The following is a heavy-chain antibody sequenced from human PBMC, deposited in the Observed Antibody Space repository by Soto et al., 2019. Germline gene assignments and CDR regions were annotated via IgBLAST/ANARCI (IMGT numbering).Heavy chain of an antibody. CDR2: INAGNGNT. D-gene: IGHD6-13*01. CDR3: ARDGPAPEGGSSWYVVY. V-gene: IGHV1-3*01. CDR1: GYTFTSYA. Sequence: ASVKVSCKASGYTFTSYAMHWVRQAPGQRLEWMGWINAGNGNTKYSQKFQGRVTITRDTSASTAYMELSSLRSEDTAVYYCARDGPAPEGGSSWYVVYWGQGTLVTVSS. J-gene: IGHJ4*02.